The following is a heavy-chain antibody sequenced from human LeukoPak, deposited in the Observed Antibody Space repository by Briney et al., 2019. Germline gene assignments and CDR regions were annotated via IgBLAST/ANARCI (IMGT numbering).Heavy chain of an antibody. D-gene: IGHD1-26*01. CDR3: ATIGIVGATRNWFDP. CDR2: IIPIFGTA. V-gene: IGHV1-69*13. Sequence: SVKVSCKASGGTFSTFAISWVRQAPGQGLEWVGGIIPIFGTANYAQKFQGRVTITADESTSTAYMELSSLRSEDTAVYYCATIGIVGATRNWFDPWGQGTLVTVSS. J-gene: IGHJ5*02. CDR1: GGTFSTFA.